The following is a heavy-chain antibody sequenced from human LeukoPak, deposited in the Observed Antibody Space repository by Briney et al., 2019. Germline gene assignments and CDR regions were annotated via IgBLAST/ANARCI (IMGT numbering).Heavy chain of an antibody. D-gene: IGHD6-6*01. V-gene: IGHV4-38-2*01. CDR2: IYHSGST. J-gene: IGHJ4*02. Sequence: GSLRLSCAASGFTFSSYSMNWIRQPPGKGLEWIGSIYHSGSTYYNPSLKSRVTISVDTSKNQFSLKLSSVTAADTAVYYCARSLEYSSSYWGQGTLVTVSS. CDR3: ARSLEYSSSY. CDR1: GFTFSSYS.